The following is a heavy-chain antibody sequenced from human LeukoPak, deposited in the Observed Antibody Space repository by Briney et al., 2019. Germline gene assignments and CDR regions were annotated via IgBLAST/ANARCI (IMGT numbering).Heavy chain of an antibody. D-gene: IGHD3-10*01. CDR2: ISSDGSNK. CDR3: AKVFIWFGELSHFDY. CDR1: GFTFSSYA. J-gene: IGHJ4*02. Sequence: PGGSLRLSCAASGFTFSSYAMHWVRQAPGKGLEWVAVISSDGSNKYYADPVKGRFTISRDNSRNTLYLQMNSLRAEDTALYYCAKVFIWFGELSHFDYWGQGTLVTVSS. V-gene: IGHV3-30*18.